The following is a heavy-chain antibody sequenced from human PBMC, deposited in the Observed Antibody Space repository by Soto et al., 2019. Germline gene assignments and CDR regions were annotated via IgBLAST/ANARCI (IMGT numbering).Heavy chain of an antibody. D-gene: IGHD6-6*01. J-gene: IGHJ4*02. CDR1: GFTFSSFE. CDR3: ARDSRGGAARRPTFYY. Sequence: GGSLRLSCVGSGFTFSSFEMNWVRQTPGKGLEWLSYIGRSGETIYYADSVKGRFTISRDNAKSSLFLQMNGPRDEDTGIYYCARDSRGGAARRPTFYYWGRGTLVTVS. CDR2: IGRSGETI. V-gene: IGHV3-48*03.